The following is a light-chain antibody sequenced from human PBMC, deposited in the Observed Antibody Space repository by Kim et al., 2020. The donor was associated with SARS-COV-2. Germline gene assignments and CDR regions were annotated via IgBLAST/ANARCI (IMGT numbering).Light chain of an antibody. J-gene: IGKJ1*01. CDR2: GAS. V-gene: IGKV3-20*01. CDR3: QQYRNSVT. Sequence: LSPGERATLSCRASQSITSTYVAWYQQRPGQAPRLLIYGASKRATGIPDRFSVSGSETDFTLTISRLEPEDFAVYYCQQYRNSVTFGQGTKVDIK. CDR1: QSITSTY.